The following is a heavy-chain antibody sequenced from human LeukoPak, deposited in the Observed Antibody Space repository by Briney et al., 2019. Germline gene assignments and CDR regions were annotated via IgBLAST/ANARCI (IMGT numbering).Heavy chain of an antibody. D-gene: IGHD6-13*01. Sequence: GGSLRLSCAASGFTFSSYDMHWVRQATGKGLEWVSAIGTAGDTYYPGSVKGRFTISRENAKNSLYLQMNSLRAGDTAVYYCARRGSSSWFDYWGQGTLVTVSS. CDR3: ARRGSSSWFDY. CDR1: GFTFSSYD. V-gene: IGHV3-13*01. CDR2: IGTAGDT. J-gene: IGHJ4*02.